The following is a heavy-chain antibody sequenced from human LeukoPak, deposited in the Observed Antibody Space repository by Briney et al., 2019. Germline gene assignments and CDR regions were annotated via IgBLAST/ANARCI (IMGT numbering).Heavy chain of an antibody. CDR1: GFTFSTYT. Sequence: GGSLRLSCAASGFTFSTYTMNWVRQAPGKGLEWVSSISSSSNNINYADSVKGRFTISRDNTMNSVHLQMNSLRVEDTAVYYCARGYQRPDYWGQGTLITVSS. CDR2: ISSSSNNI. J-gene: IGHJ4*02. D-gene: IGHD2-2*01. CDR3: ARGYQRPDY. V-gene: IGHV3-21*01.